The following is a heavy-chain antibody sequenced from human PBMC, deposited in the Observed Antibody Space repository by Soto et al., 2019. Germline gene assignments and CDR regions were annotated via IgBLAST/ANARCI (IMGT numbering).Heavy chain of an antibody. CDR3: ARGQAGYCSSTSCSGRAFDI. D-gene: IGHD2-2*01. V-gene: IGHV4-34*01. CDR1: GGSFSGYY. J-gene: IGHJ3*02. CDR2: INHSGST. Sequence: QVQLQQWGAGLLKPSETLSLTCAVYGGSFSGYYWSWIRQPPGKGLEWIGEINHSGSTNYNPSLKSRVPISVDTSKNQFSLKLSSVTAADTAVYYCARGQAGYCSSTSCSGRAFDIWGQGTMVTVSS.